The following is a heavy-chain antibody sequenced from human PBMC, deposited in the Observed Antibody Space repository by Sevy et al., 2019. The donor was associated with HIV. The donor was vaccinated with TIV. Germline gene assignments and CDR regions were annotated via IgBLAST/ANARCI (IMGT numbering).Heavy chain of an antibody. CDR1: GFTFSSYW. D-gene: IGHD3-3*01. V-gene: IGHV3-7*01. Sequence: GGSLRLSCAASGFTFSSYWMSWVRQAPGKGLEWVANIKQDGSKKYYVDSVKGRFTISRDNAKNSLYLQMNSLRAEDTAMYYCARVRRRITIFGVEYFDYWGQGTLVTVSS. J-gene: IGHJ4*02. CDR2: IKQDGSKK. CDR3: ARVRRRITIFGVEYFDY.